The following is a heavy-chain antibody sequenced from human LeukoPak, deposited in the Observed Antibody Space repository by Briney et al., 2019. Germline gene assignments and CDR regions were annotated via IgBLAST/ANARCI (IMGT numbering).Heavy chain of an antibody. CDR1: GGSISSSSYY. Sequence: PSETLSLTCTVSGGSISSSSYYWGWIRQPPGKGLEWIGSIYYSGSTYYNPSLKSRVTISVDTSKNQFSLKLSSVTAADTAVYYCARDLATALAYYYMDVWGKGTTVTVSS. J-gene: IGHJ6*03. V-gene: IGHV4-39*07. CDR3: ARDLATALAYYYMDV. CDR2: IYYSGST. D-gene: IGHD2-21*02.